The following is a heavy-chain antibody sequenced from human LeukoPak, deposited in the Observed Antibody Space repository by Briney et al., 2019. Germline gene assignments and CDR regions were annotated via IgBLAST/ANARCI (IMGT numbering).Heavy chain of an antibody. Sequence: GGSLRLSCAASGFTVSSNYMNWVRQAPGKELEWVSITYFGGTTYYADSVKGRFIISRDNSKNTLYLQMDSLRADDTAVYYCARDSEGDGYNFDTWGRGTLVTVSS. V-gene: IGHV3-53*01. J-gene: IGHJ5*02. CDR1: GFTVSSNY. CDR3: ARDSEGDGYNFDT. D-gene: IGHD5-24*01. CDR2: TYFGGTT.